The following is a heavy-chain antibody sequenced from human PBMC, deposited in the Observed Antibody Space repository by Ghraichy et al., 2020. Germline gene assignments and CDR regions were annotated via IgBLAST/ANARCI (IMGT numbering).Heavy chain of an antibody. CDR3: ARGTDSGYDPYWYFDL. V-gene: IGHV3-7*04. J-gene: IGHJ2*01. CDR1: GFTFSSYW. CDR2: IKQDGSEK. D-gene: IGHD5-12*01. Sequence: GGSLRLSCAASGFTFSSYWMSWVRQAPGKGLEWVANIKQDGSEKYYVDSVKGRFTISRDNAKNSLYLQMNSLRAEDTAVYYCARGTDSGYDPYWYFDLWGRGTLVTVSS.